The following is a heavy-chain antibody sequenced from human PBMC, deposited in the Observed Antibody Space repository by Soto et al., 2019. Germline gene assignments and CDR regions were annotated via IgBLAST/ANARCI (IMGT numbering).Heavy chain of an antibody. CDR1: GFTFTSSA. CDR2: IVVGSGNT. Sequence: SVKVSCKASGFTFTSSAVQWVRQARGQRLEWIGWIVVGSGNTNYAQKFQERVTITRDMSTSTDYMELSSLRSEDTAVYYCAAVGQGYSGSYAFDGWGQGTLVTVSS. CDR3: AAVGQGYSGSYAFDG. D-gene: IGHD1-26*01. J-gene: IGHJ4*02. V-gene: IGHV1-58*01.